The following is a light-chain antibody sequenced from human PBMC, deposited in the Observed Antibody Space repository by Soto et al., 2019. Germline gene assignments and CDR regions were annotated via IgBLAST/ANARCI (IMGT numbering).Light chain of an antibody. J-gene: IGLJ3*02. CDR3: LLYCDGAWV. CDR1: TGAVTSDYY. CDR2: STS. V-gene: IGLV7-43*01. Sequence: QAVVTQEPSLTVSPGGTVTLTCASSTGAVTSDYYPNSFQQKPGQAPRVLIYSTSNKHTWTPARFSGSLHGGEAALTLSSVQPEDEAEYYWLLYCDGAWVFGGGTQLTVL.